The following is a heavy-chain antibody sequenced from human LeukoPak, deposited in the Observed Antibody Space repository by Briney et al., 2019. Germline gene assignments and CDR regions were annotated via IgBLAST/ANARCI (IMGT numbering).Heavy chain of an antibody. Sequence: GSLRLSCAASGFTFSSYGMHWVRQAPGKGLEWVAVISYDGSNKYYADSVKGRFTISRDNSKNTLYLQMNSLRAEDTAVYYCAKDGPRFGELLFNWFDPWGQGTLVTVSS. CDR1: GFTFSSYG. CDR3: AKDGPRFGELLFNWFDP. D-gene: IGHD3-10*01. J-gene: IGHJ5*02. CDR2: ISYDGSNK. V-gene: IGHV3-30*18.